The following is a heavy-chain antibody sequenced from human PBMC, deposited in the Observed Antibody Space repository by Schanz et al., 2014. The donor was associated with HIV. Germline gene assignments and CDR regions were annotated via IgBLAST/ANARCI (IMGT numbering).Heavy chain of an antibody. CDR1: RYSFTRYG. Sequence: QVQLLQSGTEVKKPGASVKVSCKGSRYSFTRYGISWVRQAPGQGLEWMGWISGDNNNTKYEQKSPTKMTIHTDTSPTAAYMELRSLRSDDPAVYYCARMGYYDTHGYYYEFGMDVWGQGTTVTVSS. D-gene: IGHD3-22*01. V-gene: IGHV1-18*04. CDR2: ISGDNNNT. J-gene: IGHJ6*02. CDR3: ARMGYYDTHGYYYEFGMDV.